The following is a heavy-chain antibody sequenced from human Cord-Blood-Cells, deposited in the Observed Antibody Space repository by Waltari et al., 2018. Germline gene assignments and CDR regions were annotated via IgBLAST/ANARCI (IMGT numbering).Heavy chain of an antibody. D-gene: IGHD3-10*01. Sequence: EVQLVGSGGGLVQPGGSLRLSGAAAGFTFSGYVSNWVRQAPGKGLEWVSYISSSGSTIYYADSVKGRFTISRDNAKNSLYLQMNSLRAEDTAVYYCARDDPGRGFDYWGQGTLVTVSS. CDR2: ISSSGSTI. CDR3: ARDDPGRGFDY. V-gene: IGHV3-48*03. CDR1: GFTFSGYV. J-gene: IGHJ4*02.